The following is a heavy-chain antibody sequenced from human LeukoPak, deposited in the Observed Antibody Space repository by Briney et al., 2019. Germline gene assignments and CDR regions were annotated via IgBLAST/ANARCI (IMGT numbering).Heavy chain of an antibody. CDR2: INPSGGST. CDR3: ARDSRPSYDSSGYYYPGYY. Sequence: ASVKVSCEASGYTFTSYYMHWVRQAPGQGLEWKAIINPSGGSTSYAQKFQGRVTMTRDTSTSTVYMELSSLRSEDTAVCYCARDSRPSYDSSGYYYPGYYWGQGTLVTVSS. V-gene: IGHV1-46*01. D-gene: IGHD3-22*01. CDR1: GYTFTSYY. J-gene: IGHJ4*02.